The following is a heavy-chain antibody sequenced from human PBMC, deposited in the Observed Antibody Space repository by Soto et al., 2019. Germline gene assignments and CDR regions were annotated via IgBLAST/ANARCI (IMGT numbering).Heavy chain of an antibody. CDR2: ISSSSSYI. V-gene: IGHV3-21*01. Sequence: GGSLRLSCAASGFTFSSYSMNWVRQAPGKGLEWVSSISSSSSYIYYANSVKGRFTISRDNAKNSLYLQMNSLRAEDTAVYYCAREMYSDIVVVPAATKHGGLDPWGQGTLVTVSS. CDR1: GFTFSSYS. J-gene: IGHJ5*02. CDR3: AREMYSDIVVVPAATKHGGLDP. D-gene: IGHD2-2*01.